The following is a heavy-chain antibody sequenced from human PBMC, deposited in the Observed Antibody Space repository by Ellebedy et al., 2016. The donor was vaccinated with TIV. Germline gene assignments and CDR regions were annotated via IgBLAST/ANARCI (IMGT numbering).Heavy chain of an antibody. V-gene: IGHV3-23*01. CDR1: GFTFSSYA. J-gene: IGHJ4*02. CDR2: ISGSGGST. CDR3: ATSIVGAPVLGADY. Sequence: GESLKISCAASGFTFSSYAMSWVRQAPGKGLEWVSAISGSGGSTYYADSVKGRFSISRDNYHNMLYLQMNSLRVEDTAVYYCATSIVGAPVLGADYWGQGSLVTVSS. D-gene: IGHD1-26*01.